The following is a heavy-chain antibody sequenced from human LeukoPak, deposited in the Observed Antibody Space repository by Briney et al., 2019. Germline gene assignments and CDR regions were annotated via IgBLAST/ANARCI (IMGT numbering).Heavy chain of an antibody. J-gene: IGHJ1*01. D-gene: IGHD6-13*01. CDR1: GGSTSRYY. CDR3: ARLPGIAAV. V-gene: IGHV4-59*08. CDR2: IYYSGST. Sequence: NPSETLSLTCSVSGGSTSRYYWSWIRQPPGKSLERIGYIYYSGSTTYNPSLKSRVTISIDPSNNRFSLNLTSVTAADTAVYYCARLPGIAAVWGQGTLVIVSS.